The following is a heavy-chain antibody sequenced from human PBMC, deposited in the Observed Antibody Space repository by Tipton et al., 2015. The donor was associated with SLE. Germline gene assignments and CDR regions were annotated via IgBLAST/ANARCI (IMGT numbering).Heavy chain of an antibody. CDR3: ARDYRDLVGDHYYYYGLDL. CDR2: IFHSGST. V-gene: IGHV4-4*02. D-gene: IGHD1-26*01. CDR1: GGSISSSNW. J-gene: IGHJ6*02. Sequence: TLSLTCAVSGGSISSSNWWSWVRQPPGKGLEWIGEIFHSGSTNYNPSLKSRLTISVDKSKNQFSLKLSSVTAADTAVYYCARDYRDLVGDHYYYYGLDLWGQGTTVTVSS.